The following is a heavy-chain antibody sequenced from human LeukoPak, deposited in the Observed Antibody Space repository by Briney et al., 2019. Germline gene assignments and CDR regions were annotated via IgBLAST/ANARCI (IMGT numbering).Heavy chain of an antibody. J-gene: IGHJ6*02. Sequence: GASVKVSCKASGYTFTSYAMNWVRQAPGQGLEWMGWMNPNSGNTGYAQKFQGRVTMTRNTSISTAYMELSSLRSEDTAVYYCARVLERRYFDWLSYLQLPNYYGMDVWGQGTTVTVSS. D-gene: IGHD3-9*01. V-gene: IGHV1-8*02. CDR2: MNPNSGNT. CDR3: ARVLERRYFDWLSYLQLPNYYGMDV. CDR1: GYTFTSYA.